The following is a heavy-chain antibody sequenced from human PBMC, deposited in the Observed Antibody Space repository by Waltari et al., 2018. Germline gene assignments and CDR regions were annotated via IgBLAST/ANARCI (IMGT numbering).Heavy chain of an antibody. J-gene: IGHJ4*02. Sequence: EVQLLESGGGLVQPGGSLRLSCVASGFTFSTYAMSWVRQAPGKGLEWVSTHAYTGDNTHYADSAKGRFTISRDISKRTLYLHMNSLRAEDTAVYYCAKAHYDSSGYFSDFDYWGQGTRVTVSS. CDR1: GFTFSTYA. V-gene: IGHV3-23*01. D-gene: IGHD3-22*01. CDR3: AKAHYDSSGYFSDFDY. CDR2: HAYTGDNT.